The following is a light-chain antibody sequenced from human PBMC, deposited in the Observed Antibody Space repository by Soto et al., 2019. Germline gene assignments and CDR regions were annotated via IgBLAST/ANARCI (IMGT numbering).Light chain of an antibody. CDR2: EGR. V-gene: IGLV2-23*01. CDR3: SSYAGAVV. CDR1: SSNVESYNL. J-gene: IGLJ2*01. Sequence: QSALPQPASVSGSPGQSIPLSCTSTSSNVESYNLVSWYQHPPGKAPKLIIYEGRERPSGVSIRFSGAQSGHSASLTISGLQAEDEADYYCSSYAGAVVFGGGTKVTVL.